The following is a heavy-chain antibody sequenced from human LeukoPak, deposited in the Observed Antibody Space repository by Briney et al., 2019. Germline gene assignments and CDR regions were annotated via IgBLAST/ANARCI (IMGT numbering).Heavy chain of an antibody. CDR2: IKSDGSST. CDR3: AKGGSYYANDY. D-gene: IGHD1-26*01. CDR1: GFSFSSYW. Sequence: GGSLRLSCAASGFSFSSYWMHWVRQAPGKGLVWVARIKSDGSSTDYADYVKGRFTISRDNAKNTLYLQMNSLRAEDTAVYYCAKGGSYYANDYWGQGTLVTVSS. V-gene: IGHV3-74*01. J-gene: IGHJ4*02.